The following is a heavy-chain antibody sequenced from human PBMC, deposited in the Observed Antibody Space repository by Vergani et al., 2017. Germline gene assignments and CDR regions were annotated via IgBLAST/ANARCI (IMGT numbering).Heavy chain of an antibody. J-gene: IGHJ5*02. V-gene: IGHV1-18*04. D-gene: IGHD3-22*01. CDR3: ARDNYYYDSSGYPNWFDP. CDR1: GYTFTSYG. Sequence: QVQLVQSGAEVKKPGSSVKVSCKASGYTFTSYGISWVRQAPGQGLEWMGWISAYNGNTNYAQKLQGRVTMTTDTSTSTAYMELRSLRSDDTAVYYCARDNYYYDSSGYPNWFDPWGQGTLVTVSS. CDR2: ISAYNGNT.